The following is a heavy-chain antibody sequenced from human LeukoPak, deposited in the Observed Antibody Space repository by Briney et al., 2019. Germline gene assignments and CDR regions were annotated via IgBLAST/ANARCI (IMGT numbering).Heavy chain of an antibody. CDR2: ISYDGSNK. J-gene: IGHJ6*02. V-gene: IGHV3-30*04. D-gene: IGHD4-23*01. Sequence: GGSLRLSCAASGFTFSSYAMHWVRQAPGKGLEWVAVISYDGSNKYYADSVKGRFTISRDNSKNTLYLQVNSLRAEDTAVYYCARGLRWYYYGMDVWGQGTTVTVSS. CDR1: GFTFSSYA. CDR3: ARGLRWYYYGMDV.